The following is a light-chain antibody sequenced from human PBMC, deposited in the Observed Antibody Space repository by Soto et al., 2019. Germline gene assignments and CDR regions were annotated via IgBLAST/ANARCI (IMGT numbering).Light chain of an antibody. Sequence: EIVMTQSPLSLPVTPGEPASISCRSSQSLLHSNGYNYLDWFLQRPGQSPQLLIYLGSNRASGVPDRFSGRGSGTDFTLKISRVEAEDVGVYYCMQALQTPLTFGGGTKVEI. J-gene: IGKJ4*01. CDR1: QSLLHSNGYNY. CDR3: MQALQTPLT. CDR2: LGS. V-gene: IGKV2-28*01.